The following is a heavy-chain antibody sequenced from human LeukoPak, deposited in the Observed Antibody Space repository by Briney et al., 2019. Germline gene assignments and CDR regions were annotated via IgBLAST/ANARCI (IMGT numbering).Heavy chain of an antibody. D-gene: IGHD2-2*01. V-gene: IGHV4-39*01. Sequence: SETLSLTCTVSGGSISSSYYYWGWIRQPPGKGLEWIWSIYYSGSTYYNPSLKSRVTISVDTSKNQFSLKLSSVTAADTAVYYCATGPSQLLDDRSYYFDYWGQGTLVTVSS. CDR1: GGSISSSYYY. J-gene: IGHJ4*02. CDR2: IYYSGST. CDR3: ATGPSQLLDDRSYYFDY.